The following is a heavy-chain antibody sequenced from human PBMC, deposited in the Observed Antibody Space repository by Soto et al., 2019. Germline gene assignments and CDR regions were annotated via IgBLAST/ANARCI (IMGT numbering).Heavy chain of an antibody. J-gene: IGHJ6*02. CDR3: ARPSIAVAGEYYYYGMDV. CDR1: GGSISSSSYY. D-gene: IGHD6-19*01. CDR2: IYYSGST. Sequence: QLQLQESGPGLVKPSETLSLTCTVSGGSISSSSYYWGWIRQPPGKGLEWIGSIYYSGSTYYNPSLKSRVTTSVNTSKNQFSLKLSSVTAADTAVYYCARPSIAVAGEYYYYGMDVWGQGTTVTVSS. V-gene: IGHV4-39*01.